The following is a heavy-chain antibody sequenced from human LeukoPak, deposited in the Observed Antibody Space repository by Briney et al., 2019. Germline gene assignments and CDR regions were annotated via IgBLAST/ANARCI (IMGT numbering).Heavy chain of an antibody. V-gene: IGHV3-21*01. CDR1: GFTFRTYS. Sequence: GGSLRLSCTVPGFTFRTYSMNWVRQAPGKGLEWVSSINSGSSHILYADPVKGRFTISRDNAENALFLQMNSLRAEDTAVYYCASGGGSFGYWGQGTLVTVSS. J-gene: IGHJ4*02. CDR3: ASGGGSFGY. D-gene: IGHD3-16*01. CDR2: INSGSSHI.